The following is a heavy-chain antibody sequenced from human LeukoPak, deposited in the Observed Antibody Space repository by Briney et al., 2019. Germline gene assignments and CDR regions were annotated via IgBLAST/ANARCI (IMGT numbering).Heavy chain of an antibody. Sequence: SETLSLTCTVSGGSISSHYWSWIRQPPGKGLEWIGYIYYSVSTNYNPSLKSRVTISVDTSKNQFSLKLSSVTAADTAVYYCARDGRDGYNLLFLYYWGQGTLVTVSS. CDR3: ARDGRDGYNLLFLYY. V-gene: IGHV4-59*11. CDR1: GGSISSHY. CDR2: IYYSVST. J-gene: IGHJ4*02. D-gene: IGHD5-24*01.